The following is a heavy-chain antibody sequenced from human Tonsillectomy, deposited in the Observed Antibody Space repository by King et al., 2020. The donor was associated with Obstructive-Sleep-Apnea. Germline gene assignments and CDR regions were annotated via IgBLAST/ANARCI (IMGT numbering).Heavy chain of an antibody. CDR2: INAGNGNT. V-gene: IGHV1-3*01. CDR1: GYSFTPYA. CDR3: ARDPNTVRDVYNLYN. D-gene: IGHD5-24*01. J-gene: IGHJ4*02. Sequence: QLVQSGAEVKDPGASVKVSCKASGYSFTPYAVHWVRQAPGQRLEWMGWINAGNGNTQYTPKFQGRVTITRDTSANIVYMELSSLRSENRAVYYCARDPNTVRDVYNLYNWGQGTLVSVSS.